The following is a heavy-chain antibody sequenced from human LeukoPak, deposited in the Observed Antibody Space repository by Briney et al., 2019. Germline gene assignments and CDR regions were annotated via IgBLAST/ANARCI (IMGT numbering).Heavy chain of an antibody. CDR3: ARVGGYDILTGYYSYFDY. V-gene: IGHV3-21*01. CDR2: ISSSSSYI. CDR1: GFTFSSYS. D-gene: IGHD3-9*01. J-gene: IGHJ4*02. Sequence: GGSLRLSCAASGFTFSSYSMNWVRQAPGKGLEWVSSISSSSSYIYYADSVKGRFTISRDNAKNSLYLQMNSPRAEDTVVYYCARVGGYDILTGYYSYFDYWGQGTLVTVSS.